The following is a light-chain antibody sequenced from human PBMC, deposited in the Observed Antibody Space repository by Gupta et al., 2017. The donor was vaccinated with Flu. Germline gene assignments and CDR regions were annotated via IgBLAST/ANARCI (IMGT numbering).Light chain of an antibody. Sequence: QSVLTQPPSVSAAPGQKVTISCSGSSSNIGNNYVSWYQQFPGTAPKLLIYENNKRPSGIPDRFSGSKSGASATLGITGLQTGDEADYYCGTWDTSLRAEVFGGGTKLTVL. V-gene: IGLV1-51*02. CDR3: GTWDTSLRAEV. CDR2: ENN. CDR1: SSNIGNNY. J-gene: IGLJ3*02.